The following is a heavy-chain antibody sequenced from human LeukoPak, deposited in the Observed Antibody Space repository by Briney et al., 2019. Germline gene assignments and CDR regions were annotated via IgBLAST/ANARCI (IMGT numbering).Heavy chain of an antibody. D-gene: IGHD3-10*01. CDR2: TYSGGST. CDR3: ARAPLGPMVRGVRAFDI. Sequence: ETLSLTCAVSGAPISSNNWWWSWVRQPPGKGLEWVSVTYSGGSTYFADSVKGRFTISRDNSKNTLHLQMNSLRAEDTAVYYCARAPLGPMVRGVRAFDIWGQGTMVTVSS. V-gene: IGHV3-66*01. J-gene: IGHJ3*02. CDR1: GAPISSNN.